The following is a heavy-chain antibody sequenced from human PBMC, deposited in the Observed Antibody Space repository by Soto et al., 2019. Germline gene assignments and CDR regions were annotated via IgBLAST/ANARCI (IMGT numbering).Heavy chain of an antibody. CDR1: GDSVSSNSAA. J-gene: IGHJ6*02. V-gene: IGHV6-1*01. CDR2: TYYMSKWYN. CDR3: ARSLSNLNNALWYYYGMDY. Sequence: SQTLSLTCAISGDSVSSNSAAWNWIRQSPSRGLEWLGRTYYMSKWYNDYAVSVKSRITINPDTSKNQFSLQLNSVTPEDTAAYYCARSLSNLNNALWYYYGMDYWGQGTTVTVSS. D-gene: IGHD1-20*01.